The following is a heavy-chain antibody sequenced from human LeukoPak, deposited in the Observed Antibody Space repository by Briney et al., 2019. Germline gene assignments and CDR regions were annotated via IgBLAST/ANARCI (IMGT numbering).Heavy chain of an antibody. CDR3: ARDRYYYDSRGEFDY. V-gene: IGHV3-48*02. CDR1: GFTFSSCN. D-gene: IGHD3-22*01. J-gene: IGHJ4*02. CDR2: ISSSSSTI. Sequence: PGGSLRLSCAASGFTFSSCNMNWVRQAPGKRLEWVSYISSSSSTIYYADSVKGRFTISRDNAKNSLYLQMNSLRDEDTAVYYCARDRYYYDSRGEFDYWGQGTLVTVSS.